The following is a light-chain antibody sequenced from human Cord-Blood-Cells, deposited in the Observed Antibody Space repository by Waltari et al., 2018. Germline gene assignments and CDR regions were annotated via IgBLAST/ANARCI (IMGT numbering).Light chain of an antibody. Sequence: DIQMTQSPSSLSASVGDRVTITCRASQSISSYLNWYQQKPGKAPKLLIYAASSLQSGVPSRFSGSGSGTDFTLTISSLRPEDFATYYCQQSYSTPRATFGQGTRLEIK. CDR3: QQSYSTPRAT. J-gene: IGKJ5*01. CDR2: AAS. CDR1: QSISSY. V-gene: IGKV1-39*01.